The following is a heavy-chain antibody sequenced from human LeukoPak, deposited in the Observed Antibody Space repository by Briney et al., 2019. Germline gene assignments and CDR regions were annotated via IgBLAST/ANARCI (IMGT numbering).Heavy chain of an antibody. CDR2: ISSDEINE. D-gene: IGHD2-2*01. CDR1: GFSFRSYD. CDR3: ARDRYQLLSRGPFDI. J-gene: IGHJ3*02. Sequence: PGGSLRLSCAASGFSFRSYDMHWVRQAPGKGLEWVAVISSDEINEYYADSVKGRFTISRDNSKNTLYLQINSLRAEDTAVYYCARDRYQLLSRGPFDIWGQGTMVTVSS. V-gene: IGHV3-30*03.